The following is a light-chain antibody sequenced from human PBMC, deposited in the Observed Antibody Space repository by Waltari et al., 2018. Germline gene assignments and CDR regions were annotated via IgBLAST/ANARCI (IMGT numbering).Light chain of an antibody. CDR2: GAY. J-gene: IGKJ1*01. CDR1: QDIRND. Sequence: AIQMTQSPSSLSASVGDRVTITCRASQDIRNDFGWYQQKPGKAPKLLIYGAYSLQTGVPSRFSGSGAGTDFTLTINSLQPEDFATYYCLQDYTYPWTFGPGTKVEIK. CDR3: LQDYTYPWT. V-gene: IGKV1-6*01.